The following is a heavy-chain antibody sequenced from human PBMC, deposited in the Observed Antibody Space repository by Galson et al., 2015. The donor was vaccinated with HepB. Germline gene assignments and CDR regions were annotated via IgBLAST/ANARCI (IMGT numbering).Heavy chain of an antibody. V-gene: IGHV1-69*13. CDR2: IITIFGTA. J-gene: IGHJ5*02. CDR3: ARGSYYDSSGYYFYGWFDP. D-gene: IGHD3-22*01. Sequence: PVKVSCKASGGTFSSYAISWVRQAPGQGLEWMGGIITIFGTANYAQKFQGRVTITADESTSTAYMELSSLRSADTAVYYGARGSYYDSSGYYFYGWFDPWGQGTLVTFSS. CDR1: GGTFSSYA.